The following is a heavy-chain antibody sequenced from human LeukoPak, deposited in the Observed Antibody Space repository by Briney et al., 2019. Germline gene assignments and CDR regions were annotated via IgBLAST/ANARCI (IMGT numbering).Heavy chain of an antibody. V-gene: IGHV1-2*02. D-gene: IGHD3-10*01. CDR2: INPNSGDT. CDR3: ARGRSGTYYNGDHY. CDR1: GYTFTAYY. Sequence: GASVKVSCKASGYTFTAYYMHWVRQAPGQGLEWMGWINPNSGDTKFAQRFKGRVTMTRDTSISTAYMEVNRLGSDDTAVYYCARGRSGTYYNGDHYWGQGTLVTVSS. J-gene: IGHJ4*02.